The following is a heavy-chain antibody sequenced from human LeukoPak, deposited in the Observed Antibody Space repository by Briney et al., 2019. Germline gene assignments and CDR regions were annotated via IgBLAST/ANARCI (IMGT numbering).Heavy chain of an antibody. Sequence: GGSLRLSCAASGFTFSSHALSWVRQAPGKGLEWVSAISVSGDSTYYAGSVKGRFTISRDNSKNTLFLQMNSLRAEDTAVYYCAKHHYGGNSEYDCWGQGTLVTVSS. V-gene: IGHV3-23*01. J-gene: IGHJ4*02. CDR1: GFTFSSHA. D-gene: IGHD4-23*01. CDR3: AKHHYGGNSEYDC. CDR2: ISVSGDST.